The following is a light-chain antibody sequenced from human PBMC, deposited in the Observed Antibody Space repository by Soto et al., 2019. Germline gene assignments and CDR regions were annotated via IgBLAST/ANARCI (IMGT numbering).Light chain of an antibody. CDR3: HQYGISPGT. Sequence: EIVLTQSPGTLPLSPGERATLSCRASQSVRSNYLAWYQQKPGQAPSLLIYGASTRATGIPDRFSGSGSGTDFTLTITRLEPEDFAVYYCHQYGISPGTFGQGTKLEIK. J-gene: IGKJ2*01. CDR2: GAS. V-gene: IGKV3-20*01. CDR1: QSVRSNY.